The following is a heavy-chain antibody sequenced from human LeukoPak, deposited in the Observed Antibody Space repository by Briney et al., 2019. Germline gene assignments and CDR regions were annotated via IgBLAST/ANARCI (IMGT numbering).Heavy chain of an antibody. J-gene: IGHJ5*02. CDR3: AREDYYDSGSFDP. D-gene: IGHD3-22*01. CDR2: IIPIFGTA. Sequence: SVKVSCKASGGTFSSYAVSWVRQAPGQGLEWMGGIIPIFGTANYAQKFQGRVTMTRNTSISTAYMELSSLRSEDTAVYYCAREDYYDSGSFDPWGQGTLVTVSS. CDR1: GGTFSSYA. V-gene: IGHV1-69*05.